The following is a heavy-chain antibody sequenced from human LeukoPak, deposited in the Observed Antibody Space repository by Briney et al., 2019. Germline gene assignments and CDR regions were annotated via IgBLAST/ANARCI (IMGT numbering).Heavy chain of an antibody. D-gene: IGHD3-3*01. Sequence: SETLSLTCTVSGGSISSYYWSWIRQPPGKGLEWIGYIYYSGSTNYNPSLKSRVTISVDTSKNQFPLKLSSVTAADTAVYYCARGLGFWSGYYTYNWFDPWGQGTLVTVSS. CDR2: IYYSGST. CDR3: ARGLGFWSGYYTYNWFDP. CDR1: GGSISSYY. V-gene: IGHV4-59*01. J-gene: IGHJ5*02.